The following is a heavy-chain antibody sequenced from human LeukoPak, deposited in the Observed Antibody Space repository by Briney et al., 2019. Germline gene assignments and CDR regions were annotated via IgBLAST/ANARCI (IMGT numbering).Heavy chain of an antibody. V-gene: IGHV4-39*07. CDR1: GGSISSSSYY. CDR2: IYYSGST. D-gene: IGHD6-19*01. Sequence: PSETLSLTCTVSGGSISSSSYYWGWIRQPPGKGLEWIGSIYYSGSTYYNPSLKSRVTISVDTSENQFSLKLSSVTAADTAVYYCATLAVAGKRADFDYWGQGTLVTVSS. CDR3: ATLAVAGKRADFDY. J-gene: IGHJ4*02.